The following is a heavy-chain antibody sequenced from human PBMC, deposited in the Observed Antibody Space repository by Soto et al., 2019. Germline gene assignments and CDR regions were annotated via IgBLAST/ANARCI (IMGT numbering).Heavy chain of an antibody. CDR2: INHSGST. Sequence: PSETLSLTCAVNGGSLSNYYWSWIRQPPGKGLEWIWEINHSGSTNYNPSLKSRVTISVDMSKNQLSLKLTSVTAADTAVYYCARVPSGWYGGGHFWGQGTLVTVSS. J-gene: IGHJ4*02. V-gene: IGHV4-34*01. D-gene: IGHD6-19*01. CDR1: GGSLSNYY. CDR3: ARVPSGWYGGGHF.